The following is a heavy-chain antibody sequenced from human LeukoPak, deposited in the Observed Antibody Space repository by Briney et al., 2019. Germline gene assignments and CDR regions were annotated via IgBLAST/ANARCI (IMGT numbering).Heavy chain of an antibody. D-gene: IGHD4-11*01. J-gene: IGHJ4*02. V-gene: IGHV4-31*03. CDR2: IYYSGST. Sequence: PSETLSLTCTVSGGSISSGGYYWSWIRQHPGKGLEWIGYIYYSGSTYYNPSLKSRVTISVDTSKNQFSLKLSSVTAADTAVYYCARGGDDYSNLHGGQGTLVTVSS. CDR3: ARGGDDYSNLH. CDR1: GGSISSGGYY.